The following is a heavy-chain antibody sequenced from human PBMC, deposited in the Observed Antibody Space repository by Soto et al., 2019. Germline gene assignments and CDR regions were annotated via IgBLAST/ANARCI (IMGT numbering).Heavy chain of an antibody. CDR2: IYYTGTA. D-gene: IGHD4-17*01. CDR1: SGSIRDYY. Sequence: SETLSLTCTVSSGSIRDYYWGWIRQSPGKGLEWIGYIYYTGTAKYNPSLKSRVTISVDSSKSQFSLKLGSVTAADTAVYYCARASTTVTTLDYWGQGTLVTVSS. CDR3: ARASTTVTTLDY. V-gene: IGHV4-59*12. J-gene: IGHJ4*02.